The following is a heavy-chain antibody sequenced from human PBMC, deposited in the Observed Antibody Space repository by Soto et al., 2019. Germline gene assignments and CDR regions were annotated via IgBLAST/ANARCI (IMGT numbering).Heavy chain of an antibody. CDR3: GRDRRFGNGYNFGFDY. Sequence: QVQLVESGGGVVQPGRSLRLSCAASGFTFSSYAMHWVRQAPGKGLEWVAVISFDGSNKYYADSVKDRFTVSRDNSKNTLYVQMNSLRAEDTAVYYCGRDRRFGNGYNFGFDYWGQGTLVTVSS. D-gene: IGHD5-12*01. CDR2: ISFDGSNK. J-gene: IGHJ4*02. CDR1: GFTFSSYA. V-gene: IGHV3-30-3*01.